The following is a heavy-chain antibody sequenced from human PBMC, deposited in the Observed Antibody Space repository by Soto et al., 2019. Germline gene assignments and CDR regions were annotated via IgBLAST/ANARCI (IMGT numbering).Heavy chain of an antibody. CDR3: ARDKRDLRFLEWSYYFDY. J-gene: IGHJ4*02. CDR2: ISYDGSNK. D-gene: IGHD3-3*01. Sequence: QVQLVESGGGVVQPGRSLRLSCAASGFTCSSCAMHWVRQAPGKGLECVAVISYDGSNKYYADSVKGRFTVSRDNSKNTLYLQVNSLRAEDTAVYYCARDKRDLRFLEWSYYFDYWGQGTLVTVSS. CDR1: GFTCSSCA. V-gene: IGHV3-30-3*01.